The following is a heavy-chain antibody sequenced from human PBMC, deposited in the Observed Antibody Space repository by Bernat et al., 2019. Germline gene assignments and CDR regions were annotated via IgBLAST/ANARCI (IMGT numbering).Heavy chain of an antibody. J-gene: IGHJ4*02. Sequence: EMQLVESGGGLVKPGGSLRLSCAASGFTFGNAWMNWVRQAPGKGLEWVGRVKIKTDGETTDYAAPVKGRFTISRDDSKNTLYLQMNSLKTEDTAVYYCTTGSVEGGWGQGTLVTVSS. D-gene: IGHD3-3*01. CDR1: GFTFGNAW. CDR2: VKIKTDGETT. V-gene: IGHV3-15*07. CDR3: TTGSVEGG.